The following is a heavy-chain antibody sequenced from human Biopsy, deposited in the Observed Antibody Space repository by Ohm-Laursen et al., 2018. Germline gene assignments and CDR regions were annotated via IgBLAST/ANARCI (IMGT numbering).Heavy chain of an antibody. CDR3: ARALDYYDPYYYYGLDV. J-gene: IGHJ6*02. CDR2: INHRGSA. Sequence: GTLSLTCAVYGGSFSGYYWTWIRQPPGKGLEWIGEINHRGSASYNPSLKSRITVLVDTSKNQFSLKLRSVSAADTAVYFCARALDYYDPYYYYGLDVWGQGTTVTVSS. D-gene: IGHD3-16*01. V-gene: IGHV4-34*01. CDR1: GGSFSGYY.